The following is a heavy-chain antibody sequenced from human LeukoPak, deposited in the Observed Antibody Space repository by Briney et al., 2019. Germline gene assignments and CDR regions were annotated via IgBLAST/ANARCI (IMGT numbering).Heavy chain of an antibody. J-gene: IGHJ4*02. D-gene: IGHD3-22*01. V-gene: IGHV4-34*01. Sequence: SETLSLTCAVYGGSFSGYYWSWIRQPPGKGLEWIGEINHSGSTNYNPSLKSRVTISVDTSKNQFSLKLSSVTAADTAVYYCARVHISGYYYAVRYYFDYWGRGTLVTVSS. CDR1: GGSFSGYY. CDR3: ARVHISGYYYAVRYYFDY. CDR2: INHSGST.